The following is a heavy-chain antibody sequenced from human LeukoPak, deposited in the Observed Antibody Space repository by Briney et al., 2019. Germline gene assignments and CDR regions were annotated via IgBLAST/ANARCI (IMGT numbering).Heavy chain of an antibody. J-gene: IGHJ4*02. CDR3: ARGLLAAAGTAYYFDY. D-gene: IGHD6-13*01. CDR2: INPNSGGT. V-gene: IGHV1-2*02. Sequence: ASVKVSCKASGYTFTSYYMHWVRQAPGQGLEWMGWINPNSGGTNYAQKFQGRVTMTRDTSISTAYMELSRLRSDDTAVYYCARGLLAAAGTAYYFDYWGQGTLVTVSS. CDR1: GYTFTSYY.